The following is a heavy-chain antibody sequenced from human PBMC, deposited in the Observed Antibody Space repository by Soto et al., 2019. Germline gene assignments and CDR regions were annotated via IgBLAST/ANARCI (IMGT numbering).Heavy chain of an antibody. D-gene: IGHD2-2*01. CDR2: IYYSGST. Sequence: QVQLQESGPGLVKPSETLSLTCTVSGGSVSSGSYYWSWIRQPPGKGLEWIGYIYYSGSTNYNPSLKSRVTISVDTSKNQFSLKLSSVTAADTAVYYCARDRGYCISTSCTRWFDPWGQGTLVTVSS. CDR3: ARDRGYCISTSCTRWFDP. CDR1: GGSVSSGSYY. J-gene: IGHJ5*02. V-gene: IGHV4-61*01.